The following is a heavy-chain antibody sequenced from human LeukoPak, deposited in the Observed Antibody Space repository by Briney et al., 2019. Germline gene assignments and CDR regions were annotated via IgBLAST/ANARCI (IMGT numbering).Heavy chain of an antibody. CDR3: ALQPGYCSNSICSHFDF. CDR1: GYGFSSYW. J-gene: IGHJ4*02. Sequence: GESLKISCKGSGYGFSSYWIVWVRQMPGKGLEWMGIIYPDDSNTRYSPSFQGQVTISADKSINTAYLQWSSLKASDTAMYYCALQPGYCSNSICSHFDFWGQGTLVTVSS. CDR2: IYPDDSNT. V-gene: IGHV5-51*01. D-gene: IGHD2-2*01.